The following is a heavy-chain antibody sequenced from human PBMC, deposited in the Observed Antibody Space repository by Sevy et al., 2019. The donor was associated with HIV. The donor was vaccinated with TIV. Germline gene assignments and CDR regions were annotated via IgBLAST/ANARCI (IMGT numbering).Heavy chain of an antibody. Sequence: SETLSLTCAVYGGSFSGYYWSWIRQPPGKGLEWIGEINHSGSTNYNPSLKSRVTISVDTSKNQFSLKLSSVTAAETAVYYCARVEGLRAAAGTGNFFLDYWGQGTLVTVSS. J-gene: IGHJ4*02. V-gene: IGHV4-34*01. CDR1: GGSFSGYY. CDR2: INHSGST. D-gene: IGHD6-13*01. CDR3: ARVEGLRAAAGTGNFFLDY.